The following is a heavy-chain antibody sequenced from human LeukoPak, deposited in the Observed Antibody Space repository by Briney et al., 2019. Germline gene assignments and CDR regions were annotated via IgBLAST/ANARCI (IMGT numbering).Heavy chain of an antibody. D-gene: IGHD6-6*01. CDR2: ISYSGST. CDR1: AGSIGNYY. J-gene: IGHJ4*02. CDR3: ARPLYSSSSGFFDY. V-gene: IGHV4-59*08. Sequence: SETLSLTCTVSAGSIGNYYWSWIRQPPGKGLEWIAYISYSGSTFYNPSLKSRVILSLDTSKNQFSLKLSSVTAADTAVYYCARPLYSSSSGFFDYWGQGTPVTVSS.